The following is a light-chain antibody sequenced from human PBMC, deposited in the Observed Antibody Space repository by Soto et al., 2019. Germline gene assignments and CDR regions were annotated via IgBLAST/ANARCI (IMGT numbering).Light chain of an antibody. CDR1: HSVISSY. V-gene: IGKV3-20*01. CDR2: GAS. J-gene: IGKJ5*01. CDR3: QQYGSSPPIT. Sequence: EIVLTQSPGTLSLSPGERATLSCRASHSVISSYLAWYQQKPGQAPSLLIYGASSRATGIPDRFSGSGSGTDFTLTISRLEPEDFAVYYCQQYGSSPPITFGQGTRLEIK.